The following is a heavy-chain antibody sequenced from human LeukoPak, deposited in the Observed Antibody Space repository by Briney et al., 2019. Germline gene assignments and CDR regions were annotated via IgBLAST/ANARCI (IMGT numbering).Heavy chain of an antibody. Sequence: PGGSLRLSCAASGFSFSSYSMNWVRQAPGKGLEWVSSISSSSSYIYYADSVKGRFTISRDNAKNSLYLQMNSLRAEDTAVYYCARDSVYGDSYDYWGQGTLVTVSS. D-gene: IGHD4-17*01. CDR2: ISSSSSYI. J-gene: IGHJ4*02. CDR1: GFSFSSYS. V-gene: IGHV3-21*01. CDR3: ARDSVYGDSYDY.